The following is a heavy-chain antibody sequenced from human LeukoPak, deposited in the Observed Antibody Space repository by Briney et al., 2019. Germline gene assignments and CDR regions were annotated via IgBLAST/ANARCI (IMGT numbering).Heavy chain of an antibody. V-gene: IGHV4-4*07. CDR3: ARGPAFGGYYGSRWFDP. D-gene: IGHD3-22*01. CDR1: GGSISSYY. CDR2: IYTSGST. J-gene: IGHJ5*02. Sequence: PSETLSLTCTVSGGSISSYYWSWIRQPAGKGLEWIGRIYTSGSTNYNPSLKSRVTMSVDTSKNQFSLKLSSVTAADTAVYYCARGPAFGGYYGSRWFDPWGQGTLVTVSS.